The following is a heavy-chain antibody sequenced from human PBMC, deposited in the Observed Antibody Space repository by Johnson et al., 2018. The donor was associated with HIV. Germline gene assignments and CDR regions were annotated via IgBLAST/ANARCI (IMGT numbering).Heavy chain of an antibody. D-gene: IGHD3-10*01. CDR2: ISFDGSNK. CDR3: ARDFSVRAFDI. V-gene: IGHV3-30*09. Sequence: QVQLVESGGGVVQPGRSLRLSCTASGFTFNKFAMHWVRQAPGKGLEWLAFISFDGSNKYFGGSVEGRFDISRENSKNSHYLHMNSLRPEDTAIYYCARDFSVRAFDIWGQGTMVTVSS. CDR1: GFTFNKFA. J-gene: IGHJ3*02.